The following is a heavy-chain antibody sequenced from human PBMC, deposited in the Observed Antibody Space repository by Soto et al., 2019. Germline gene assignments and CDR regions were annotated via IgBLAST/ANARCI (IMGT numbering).Heavy chain of an antibody. V-gene: IGHV3-21*01. J-gene: IGHJ4*02. Sequence: WGSLRLACEASGYTVSSASINWVHQDPGKGLEWVASISSASSETWYADSVKGRFIISRDNAQNSLFLQMNTLRPEDSAIYYCARVGYWGPGIQVTGPS. CDR2: ISSASSET. CDR3: ARVGY. CDR1: GYTVSSAS.